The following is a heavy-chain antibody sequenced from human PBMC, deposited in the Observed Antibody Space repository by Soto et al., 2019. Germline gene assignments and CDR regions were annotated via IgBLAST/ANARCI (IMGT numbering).Heavy chain of an antibody. D-gene: IGHD3-3*01. Sequence: QVQVQESGPGLVKASETLSLTCTVSSGSISNFYWSWIRQPPGKGLEWIGYIFYNDKDYSVSPSSTPSLKGRVTMSAVTSEFQFSLKLSSVTAADTAVYYCARGWFWSDYFNWFDPWGQGTLVTVSS. CDR3: ARGWFWSDYFNWFDP. V-gene: IGHV4-59*01. CDR1: SGSISNFY. CDR2: IFYNDKDYSVSP. J-gene: IGHJ5*02.